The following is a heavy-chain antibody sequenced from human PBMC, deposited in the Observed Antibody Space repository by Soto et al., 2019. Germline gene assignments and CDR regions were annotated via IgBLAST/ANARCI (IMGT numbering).Heavy chain of an antibody. CDR2: ISGSSTDT. CDR1: GFTFRDYA. Sequence: EVQLLESGGGLVQPGGSLRLTCAASGFTFRDYAMSWVRQAPGKGLEWVSGISGSSTDTYYADSVKGRFTISRDNSKNMLYLQMNGLRAEDTAVYYCAKRATGFANFHYSYYYMDVWAKGSTVTVSS. CDR3: AKRATGFANFHYSYYYMDV. V-gene: IGHV3-23*01. J-gene: IGHJ6*03. D-gene: IGHD5-12*01.